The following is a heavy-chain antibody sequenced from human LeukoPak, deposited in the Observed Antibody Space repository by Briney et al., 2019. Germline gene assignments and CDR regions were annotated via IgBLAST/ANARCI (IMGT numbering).Heavy chain of an antibody. J-gene: IGHJ5*02. Sequence: PSETLSLTCAVYGGSLNDYYWSWIRQPPGKGLEWIGYIWYSGFTYYNPSLKSRVNISVDTSKDQFFLKLSSVTAADTAMYYCARVRDWFDPWGQGTLVTVSS. D-gene: IGHD4/OR15-4a*01. V-gene: IGHV4-34*01. CDR1: GGSLNDYY. CDR3: ARVRDWFDP. CDR2: IWYSGFT.